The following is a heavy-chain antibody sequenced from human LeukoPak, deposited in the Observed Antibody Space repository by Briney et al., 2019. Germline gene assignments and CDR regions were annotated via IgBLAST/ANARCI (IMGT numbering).Heavy chain of an antibody. J-gene: IGHJ6*03. Sequence: GGPLRLSCAASGFTFDDYGMSWVRQAPGKGLEWVSGINWNGGSTGYADSVKGRFTISRDNAKNSLYLQMNSLRAEDTALYHCARVGGTYYYYYMDVWGKGTTVTVSS. V-gene: IGHV3-20*01. CDR2: INWNGGST. D-gene: IGHD1-26*01. CDR1: GFTFDDYG. CDR3: ARVGGTYYYYYMDV.